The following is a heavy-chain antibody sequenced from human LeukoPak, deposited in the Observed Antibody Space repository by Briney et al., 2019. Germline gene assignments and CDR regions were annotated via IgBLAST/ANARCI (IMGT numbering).Heavy chain of an antibody. CDR1: GFTFSSYG. CDR3: AKDWVATGTTLVDY. D-gene: IGHD1-7*01. V-gene: IGHV3-30*18. J-gene: IGHJ4*02. Sequence: GRSLRLSCAASGFTFSSYGMHWVRQAPGKGLEWVAVISYDGSNKYYADSVKGRFTVSRDNSKNTLFLQMNSPRGEDTAVYYCAKDWVATGTTLVDYWGQGTLVTVSS. CDR2: ISYDGSNK.